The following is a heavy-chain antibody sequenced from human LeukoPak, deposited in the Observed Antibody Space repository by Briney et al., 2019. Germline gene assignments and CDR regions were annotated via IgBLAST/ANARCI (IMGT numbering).Heavy chain of an antibody. CDR3: ATMPPSGAHNSLDH. CDR1: GFSVSTNY. Sequence: GGSLRLSCAASGFSVSTNYMNWVRQAPGKGLEWVSSISSSSSYIYYADSVKGRFTISRDNAKNSLYLQMNSLGAEDTAVYYCATMPPSGAHNSLDHWGQDTGDTLSS. CDR2: ISSSSSYI. V-gene: IGHV3-21*01. D-gene: IGHD2-2*01. J-gene: IGHJ1*01.